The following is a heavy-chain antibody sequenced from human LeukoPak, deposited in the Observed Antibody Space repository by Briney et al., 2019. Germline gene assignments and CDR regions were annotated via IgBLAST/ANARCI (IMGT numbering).Heavy chain of an antibody. CDR2: IKQDGSER. CDR3: ARETTDDFFYYYMDV. CDR1: GFTFGSYW. Sequence: PGGSLRLSCAASGFTFGSYWMSWVRQSPGKGLEWVASIKQDGSERYYMDSVKGRFTISRDNAKASLYLQMNSLRAEDMSVYYCARETTDDFFYYYMDVWGKGTTVTISS. J-gene: IGHJ6*03. V-gene: IGHV3-7*01. D-gene: IGHD1/OR15-1a*01.